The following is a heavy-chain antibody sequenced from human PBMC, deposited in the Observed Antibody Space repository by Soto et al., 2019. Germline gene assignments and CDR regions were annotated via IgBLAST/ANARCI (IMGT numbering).Heavy chain of an antibody. J-gene: IGHJ3*02. CDR1: GGSISSYY. CDR3: EKHAARYRNDAFDI. Sequence: SETLSLTCTVSGGSISSYYWSWIRQPPGKGLEWIGYIYYSGSTNYNPSLKSRVTISVDTSKNQISLKMSSVTAADQAVYYCEKHAARYRNDAFDIWDQGTLVTVS. D-gene: IGHD5-18*01. CDR2: IYYSGST. V-gene: IGHV4-59*01.